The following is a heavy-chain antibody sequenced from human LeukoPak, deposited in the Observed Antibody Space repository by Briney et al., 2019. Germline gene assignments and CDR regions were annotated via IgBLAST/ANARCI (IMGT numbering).Heavy chain of an antibody. V-gene: IGHV4-34*01. CDR2: INHSGST. D-gene: IGHD3-3*01. CDR1: GGSFSGYY. J-gene: IGHJ6*02. Sequence: SETLSLTCAVYGGSFSGYYWSWIRQPPGKGLEWIGEINHSGSTNYNPSLKSRVTISVDTSKNQFSLKLSSVTAADTAVYYCARGAGGKKYDFWSGYFIYYYGMDVWGQGTTVTVSS. CDR3: ARGAGGKKYDFWSGYFIYYYGMDV.